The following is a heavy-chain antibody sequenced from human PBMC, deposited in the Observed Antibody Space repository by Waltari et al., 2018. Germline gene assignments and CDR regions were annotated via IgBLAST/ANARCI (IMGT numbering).Heavy chain of an antibody. CDR3: ARGPGNYDFWSGSYYYYGMDV. Sequence: QVQLVQSGAEVKKPGASVKVSCKASGYTFTSYDINWVRKATGQGLEWMGWMNPNSGNTGYAQKFQGRVTMTRNTSISTAYMELSSLRSEDTAVYYCARGPGNYDFWSGSYYYYGMDVWGQGTTVTVSS. CDR1: GYTFTSYD. CDR2: MNPNSGNT. V-gene: IGHV1-8*01. D-gene: IGHD3-3*01. J-gene: IGHJ6*02.